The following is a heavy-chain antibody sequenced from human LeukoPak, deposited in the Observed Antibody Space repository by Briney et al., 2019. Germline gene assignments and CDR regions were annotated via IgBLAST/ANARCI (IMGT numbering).Heavy chain of an antibody. CDR2: ISSSSSYI. CDR3: ARDKSRELPDY. D-gene: IGHD1-26*01. CDR1: GFTFSSYN. J-gene: IGHJ4*02. Sequence: GGSLRLSCAAYGFTFSSYNMNWDRQAPGKGLEWVSSISSSSSYIYYADSVKGRFTISRDNAKNSLYLQMNSLRAEDTAVYYCARDKSRELPDYWGQGPLVTVSS. V-gene: IGHV3-21*01.